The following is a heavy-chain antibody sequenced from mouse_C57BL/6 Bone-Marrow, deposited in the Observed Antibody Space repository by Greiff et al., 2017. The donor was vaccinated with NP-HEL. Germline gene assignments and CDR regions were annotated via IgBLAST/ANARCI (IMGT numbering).Heavy chain of an antibody. V-gene: IGHV1-64*01. Sequence: VKLQQPGAELVKPGASVKLSCKASGYTFTSYWMHWVKQRPGQGLEWIGMIHPNSGSTNYNEKFKSKATLTVDKSSSTAYMQLSSLTSEDSAVYYCARYGGGGFAYWGQGTLVTVSA. CDR2: IHPNSGST. CDR1: GYTFTSYW. D-gene: IGHD1-1*01. J-gene: IGHJ3*01. CDR3: ARYGGGGFAY.